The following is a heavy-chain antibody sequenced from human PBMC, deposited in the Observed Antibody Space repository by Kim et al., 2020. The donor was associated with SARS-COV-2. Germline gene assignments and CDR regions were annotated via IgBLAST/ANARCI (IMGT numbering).Heavy chain of an antibody. Sequence: GGSLRLSCAASGFTVSSNYMSWVRQAPGKGLEWVSVIYSGGSTYYADSVKGRFTISRDNSKNTLYLQMNSLRAEDTAVYYCARLLGHAGEWLLPYFDYWGQGTLVTVSS. D-gene: IGHD3-3*01. V-gene: IGHV3-53*01. CDR3: ARLLGHAGEWLLPYFDY. CDR1: GFTVSSNY. J-gene: IGHJ4*02. CDR2: IYSGGST.